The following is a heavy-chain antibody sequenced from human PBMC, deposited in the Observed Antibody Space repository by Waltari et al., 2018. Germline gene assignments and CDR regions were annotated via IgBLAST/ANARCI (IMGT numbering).Heavy chain of an antibody. Sequence: EVQLVESGGGLVQPGGSLRLSCAASGFTFSSYAMSWVRQAPGKGLEWVSAIMGSGGSTYYADSVKGRFTISRDNSKNTLYLQMNSLRAEDTAVYYCAKDHPPSYYDSSGYFDYWGQGTLVTVSS. D-gene: IGHD3-22*01. CDR3: AKDHPPSYYDSSGYFDY. CDR1: GFTFSSYA. J-gene: IGHJ4*02. CDR2: IMGSGGST. V-gene: IGHV3-23*04.